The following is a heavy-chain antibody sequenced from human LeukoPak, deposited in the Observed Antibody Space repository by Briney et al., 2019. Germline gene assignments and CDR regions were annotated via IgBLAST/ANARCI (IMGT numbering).Heavy chain of an antibody. D-gene: IGHD1-26*01. J-gene: IGHJ6*03. CDR2: IFYSGST. CDR3: ARDLLKVGATIYYYYMDV. Sequence: PSETLSLTCTVSGGSISTSNYYWGWIRQPPGKGLEWIGNIFYSGSTYYSPSLKSRVTMSVDTSKNQFSLKLSSVTAADTAVYYCARDLLKVGATIYYYYMDVWGKGTTVTISS. V-gene: IGHV4-39*07. CDR1: GGSISTSNYY.